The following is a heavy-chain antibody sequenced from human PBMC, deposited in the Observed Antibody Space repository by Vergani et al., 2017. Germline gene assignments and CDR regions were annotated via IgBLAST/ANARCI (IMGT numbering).Heavy chain of an antibody. D-gene: IGHD5-18*01. J-gene: IGHJ6*03. V-gene: IGHV5-51*01. Sequence: EVQLVQSGAEVKKPGESLKISCKGSGYSFTSYWIGWVRQMPGKGLEWMGIIYPGDSDTRYSPSLQGQVTISRDNSKNTLYLQMNSLRAEDTAVYYCASHHNTAMVTLVAPHMDVWGKGTTVTVSS. CDR2: IYPGDSDT. CDR3: ASHHNTAMVTLVAPHMDV. CDR1: GYSFTSYW.